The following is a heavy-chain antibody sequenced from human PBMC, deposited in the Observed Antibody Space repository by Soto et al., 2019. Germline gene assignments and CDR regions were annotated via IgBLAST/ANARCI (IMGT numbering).Heavy chain of an antibody. D-gene: IGHD3-3*01. CDR3: ARNAIWSNYMDV. J-gene: IGHJ6*03. V-gene: IGHV3-7*01. Sequence: PGGSLRLSCAASGFTFSNYWMNWVRQAPGKGLEWVANIKQDGSEKYYVDSVKGRFTISRDNAKNSLYLQMNSLRAEDTAVYYCARNAIWSNYMDVWAKGTTVTVSS. CDR2: IKQDGSEK. CDR1: GFTFSNYW.